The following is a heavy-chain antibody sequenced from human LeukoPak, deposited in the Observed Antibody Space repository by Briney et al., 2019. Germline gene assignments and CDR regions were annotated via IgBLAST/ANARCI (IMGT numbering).Heavy chain of an antibody. CDR2: IRGSGGST. V-gene: IGHV3-23*01. Sequence: GGSLRLSCAASGFPFSEYAMSWVRQAPGKGLEGVSVIRGSGGSTYYTDSVKGRFTISRDNSKNRLHLQMSSLRAEDTAIYYCAKSPGYSSSWLLGEYYFADWGQGCLATVSS. CDR3: AKSPGYSSSWLLGEYYFAD. J-gene: IGHJ4*02. D-gene: IGHD2-2*01. CDR1: GFPFSEYA.